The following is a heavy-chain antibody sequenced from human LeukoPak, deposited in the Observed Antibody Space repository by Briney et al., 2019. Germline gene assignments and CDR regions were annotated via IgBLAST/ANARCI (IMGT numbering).Heavy chain of an antibody. V-gene: IGHV3-33*01. CDR2: VWYDGTNK. Sequence: GRSLRLSCAASGFTFSSYGMHWVRQTPGKGLECVAVVWYDGTNKYYADSVKGRFTISRDNSKNTLYLQMNSLRAEDTAVYYCARDKYSGSYFPDYWGQGALVTVAS. D-gene: IGHD1-26*01. J-gene: IGHJ4*02. CDR1: GFTFSSYG. CDR3: ARDKYSGSYFPDY.